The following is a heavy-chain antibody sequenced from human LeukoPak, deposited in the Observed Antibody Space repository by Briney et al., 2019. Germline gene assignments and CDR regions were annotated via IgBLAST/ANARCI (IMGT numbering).Heavy chain of an antibody. CDR3: IGDYGEVLFDY. Sequence: GGSLRLSCAASGFTFSNAWMSWVRQAPGKGLEWVGRIKSKTDGGTTDYAAPVKGRFTISRDDSKNTLYLQMNSLKTEDTAVYYCIGDYGEVLFDYWGQGTLVTVSS. D-gene: IGHD4-17*01. CDR2: IKSKTDGGTT. CDR1: GFTFSNAW. J-gene: IGHJ4*02. V-gene: IGHV3-15*01.